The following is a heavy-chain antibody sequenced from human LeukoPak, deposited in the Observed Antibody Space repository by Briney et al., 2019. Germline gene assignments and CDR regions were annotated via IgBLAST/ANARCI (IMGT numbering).Heavy chain of an antibody. CDR2: ISSSSSYI. V-gene: IGHV3-21*01. Sequence: GWSLRLSCAASGFTFSSYSMNWVRQAPGKWLEWVSSISSSSSYIYYADSVKGRFTISRDNAKNSLFLQMNSLRAEDTAVYYCARLTTTVTTPFDYWGQGTLVTVSS. D-gene: IGHD4-17*01. J-gene: IGHJ4*02. CDR1: GFTFSSYS. CDR3: ARLTTTVTTPFDY.